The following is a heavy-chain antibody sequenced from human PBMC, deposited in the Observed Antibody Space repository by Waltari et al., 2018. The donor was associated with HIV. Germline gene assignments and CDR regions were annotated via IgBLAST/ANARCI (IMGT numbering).Heavy chain of an antibody. Sequence: EVRLVESGGGKVQPGRSLTLSCAASGFNFDQSAMPWVRQVPGQGTKWIAGIGYYSYSLEYANSVMGRFTISRDNAKKSLYLQMSSLRTEDTALYYCAKDTKARSIYYHFGLDVWGPGTMVFVSS. CDR3: AKDTKARSIYYHFGLDV. CDR2: IGYYSYSL. V-gene: IGHV3-9*01. D-gene: IGHD3-10*01. CDR1: GFNFDQSA. J-gene: IGHJ3*01.